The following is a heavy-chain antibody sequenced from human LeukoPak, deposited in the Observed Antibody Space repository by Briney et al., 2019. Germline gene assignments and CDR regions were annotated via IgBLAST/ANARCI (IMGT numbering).Heavy chain of an antibody. J-gene: IGHJ4*02. CDR1: SGSFSGYY. D-gene: IGHD6-13*01. V-gene: IGHV4-34*01. CDR3: ARHRRRYSSSWTYYFDY. CDR2: ISHSGST. Sequence: SETLSLTCAVYSGSFSGYYWRWIRQPPGNGLEWIGVISHSGSTTYNPSLKSRVTISVDTSKNQFSLKLSSVTAADTAVYYCARHRRRYSSSWTYYFDYWGQGTLVTVSS.